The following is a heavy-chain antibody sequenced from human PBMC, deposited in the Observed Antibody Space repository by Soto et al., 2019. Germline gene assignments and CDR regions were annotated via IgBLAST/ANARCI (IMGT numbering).Heavy chain of an antibody. Sequence: EVQLLESGGGLVQPGGSLRLSCAASGFTFSSYAMSWVRQAPGKGLEWVSGISGSGGSTYYADSVKGRFTISRDNSKNTMYLQVNSLRAEDTAVYYCAKDGPTDYSSSWLGYWGQGTLVTVSS. D-gene: IGHD6-13*01. CDR3: AKDGPTDYSSSWLGY. V-gene: IGHV3-23*01. CDR1: GFTFSSYA. J-gene: IGHJ4*02. CDR2: ISGSGGST.